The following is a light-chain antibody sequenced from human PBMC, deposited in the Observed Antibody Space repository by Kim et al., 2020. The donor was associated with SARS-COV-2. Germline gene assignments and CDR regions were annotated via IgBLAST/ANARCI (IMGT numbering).Light chain of an antibody. Sequence: QSVLTQPPSVSGTPGQRVTISCSGSSSNLRTNSVHWYQQFPGTAPEVLIYKNNQRPSGVPDRFSGSKSGTSASLAISGLQSEDEGDYYCAGWDDSLNAEVFGGGTQLTVL. CDR3: AGWDDSLNAEV. J-gene: IGLJ3*02. CDR2: KNN. CDR1: SSNLRTNS. V-gene: IGLV1-44*01.